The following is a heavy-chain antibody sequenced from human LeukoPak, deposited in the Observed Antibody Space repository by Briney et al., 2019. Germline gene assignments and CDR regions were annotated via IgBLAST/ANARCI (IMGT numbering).Heavy chain of an antibody. CDR3: ARLRSDHWHFDL. V-gene: IGHV4-39*01. J-gene: IGHJ2*01. CDR2: IRYSGNP. CDR1: GDSISSLGYY. D-gene: IGHD4-17*01. Sequence: PSETLSLTYTVSGDSISSLGYYWGWLRQPPGKGLEWIGNIRYSGNPYYSPSLKSRITISVDTSKNQFSLRLSSVTAADTAVYYCARLRSDHWHFDLWGRGTLVIVSS.